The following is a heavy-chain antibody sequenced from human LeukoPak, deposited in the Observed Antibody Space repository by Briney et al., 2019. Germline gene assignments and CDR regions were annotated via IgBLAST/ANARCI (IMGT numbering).Heavy chain of an antibody. CDR3: AKDGDRNGMDV. CDR2: ISWNSGSI. V-gene: IGHV3-9*01. D-gene: IGHD3-10*01. Sequence: PGRSLRLSCAASGFTFDDYAMHWVRQAPGKGLEWVSGISWNSGSIGYADSVKGRFTISRDNAKNSLYLQMNSLRAEDTALYYCAKDGDRNGMDVWGQGTTVTVSS. CDR1: GFTFDDYA. J-gene: IGHJ6*02.